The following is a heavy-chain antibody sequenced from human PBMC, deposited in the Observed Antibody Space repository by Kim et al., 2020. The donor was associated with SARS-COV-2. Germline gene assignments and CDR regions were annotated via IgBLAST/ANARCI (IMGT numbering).Heavy chain of an antibody. CDR3: ARTKPAPSLLWFGELLQIGFGFDY. Sequence: GGSLRLSCAASGFTFSSYAMSWVRQAPGKGLEWVSAISGSGGSTYYADSVKGRFTISRDNSKNTLYLQMNSLRAEDTAVYYCARTKPAPSLLWFGELLQIGFGFDYWGQGTLVTVSP. V-gene: IGHV3-23*01. D-gene: IGHD3-10*01. CDR1: GFTFSSYA. J-gene: IGHJ4*02. CDR2: ISGSGGST.